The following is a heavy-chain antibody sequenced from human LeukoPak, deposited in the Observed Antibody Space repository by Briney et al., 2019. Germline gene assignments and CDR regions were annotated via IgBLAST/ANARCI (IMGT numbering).Heavy chain of an antibody. CDR2: ISSSSSYI. CDR3: AISRLGRPNWFDP. D-gene: IGHD7-27*01. V-gene: IGHV3-21*01. J-gene: IGHJ5*02. Sequence: GGSLGLSCAASGFTFSSYSMNWVRQAPGKGLEWVSSISSSSSYIYYADSVKGRFTISRDNAKNSLYLQMNSLRAEDTAVYYCAISRLGRPNWFDPWGQGTLVTVSS. CDR1: GFTFSSYS.